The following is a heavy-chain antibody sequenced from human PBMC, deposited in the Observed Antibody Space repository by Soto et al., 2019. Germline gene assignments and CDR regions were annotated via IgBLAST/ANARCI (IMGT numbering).Heavy chain of an antibody. CDR1: GGSFRCYY. CDR2: INHSGST. V-gene: IGHV4-34*01. CDR3: ARGKLSDYVWGSYRYHFDY. Sequence: SETLPLTCAVYGGSFRCYYWSWIRQPPGKGLEWIGEINHSGSTNSNPSLKSRVTISVDTSKNQFSLKLSSVTAADTAVYYCARGKLSDYVWGSYRYHFDYWGQGTVVT. J-gene: IGHJ4*02. D-gene: IGHD3-16*02.